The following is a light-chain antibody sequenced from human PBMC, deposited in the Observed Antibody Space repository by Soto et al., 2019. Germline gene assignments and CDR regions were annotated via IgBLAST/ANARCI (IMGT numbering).Light chain of an antibody. Sequence: EIVLTQSPATLSLSPGERATLSCRASQSVSSYLAWYQQKPGQAPRLLIYDASNRATGIPARLSGSGSGTDFPLPISSLEPEDFAVYYCQQRSNWPPSLTFGGGTKVEIK. CDR3: QQRSNWPPSLT. CDR2: DAS. CDR1: QSVSSY. V-gene: IGKV3-11*01. J-gene: IGKJ4*01.